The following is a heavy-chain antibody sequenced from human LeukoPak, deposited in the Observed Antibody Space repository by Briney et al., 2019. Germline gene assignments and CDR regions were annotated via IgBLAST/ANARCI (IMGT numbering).Heavy chain of an antibody. CDR1: GYSFTNYW. D-gene: IGHD2-2*01. CDR3: ARLLGSSTSGNYFDY. CDR2: IYPGDSDT. V-gene: IGHV5-51*01. Sequence: GESLKISFKGSGYSFTNYWIGWVRQMPGKGLGWMGIIYPGDSDTRYSPSFQGQVTISADKSITTAYLQWSSLEASDTAIYYCARLLGSSTSGNYFDYWGQGTLVTVSS. J-gene: IGHJ4*02.